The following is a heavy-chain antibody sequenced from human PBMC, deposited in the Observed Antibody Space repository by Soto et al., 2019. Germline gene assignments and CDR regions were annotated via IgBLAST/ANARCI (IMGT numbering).Heavy chain of an antibody. V-gene: IGHV3-11*01. D-gene: IGHD6-6*01. CDR2: ISSSGSTI. Sequence: GGSLRLSCAASGFTFSDYYMSWIRQAPGKGLEWVSYISSSGSTIYYADSVKGRFTISRDNAKNSLYLQMNSLRAEDTAVYYCAREAHVEQLVPPGPTYYYYYMDVWGKGTTVTVSS. CDR3: AREAHVEQLVPPGPTYYYYYMDV. J-gene: IGHJ6*03. CDR1: GFTFSDYY.